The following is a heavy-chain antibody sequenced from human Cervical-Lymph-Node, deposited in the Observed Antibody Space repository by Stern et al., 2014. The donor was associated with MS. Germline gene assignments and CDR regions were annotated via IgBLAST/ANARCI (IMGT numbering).Heavy chain of an antibody. D-gene: IGHD4-17*01. V-gene: IGHV5-51*01. CDR3: ARDYGDYAFDY. CDR2: IYPGDSDT. CDR1: GYSFTANW. Sequence: VLLVQSGAEVKKPGESLKISFKGFGYSFTANWIAWVRQMPGRVLELMGIIYPGDSDTRYNPSYEGQVTISADKSISTAYLQWSSLKASDTAMYYCARDYGDYAFDYWGQGTLVTVSS. J-gene: IGHJ4*02.